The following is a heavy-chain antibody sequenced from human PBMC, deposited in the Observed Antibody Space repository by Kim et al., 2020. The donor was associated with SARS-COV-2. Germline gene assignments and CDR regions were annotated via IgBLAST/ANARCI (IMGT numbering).Heavy chain of an antibody. CDR3: ARNPNPGLGWNYLGWFDP. Sequence: SETLSLTCTVSGGSISSYYWSWIRQPPGKGLEWIGYIYYSGSTNYNPSLKSRVTISVDTSKNQFSLKLSSVTAADTAVYYCARNPNPGLGWNYLGWFDPWGQGTLVTVSS. CDR1: GGSISSYY. J-gene: IGHJ5*02. V-gene: IGHV4-59*13. D-gene: IGHD1-7*01. CDR2: IYYSGST.